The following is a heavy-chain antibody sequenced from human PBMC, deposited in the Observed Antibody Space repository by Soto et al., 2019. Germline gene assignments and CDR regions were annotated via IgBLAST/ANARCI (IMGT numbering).Heavy chain of an antibody. CDR2: IYSGGTT. CDR1: RFAVSDNY. CDR3: ATRTITLPH. J-gene: IGHJ4*02. D-gene: IGHD5-12*01. Sequence: PGGSLRLSCAASRFAVSDNYMSWVRQAPGKGLEFVSLIYSGGTTSYADSVKGRFTISRDNSKNTLYLQMNNLRAEDTAVYYCATRTITLPHWGQGTLVTV. V-gene: IGHV3-66*01.